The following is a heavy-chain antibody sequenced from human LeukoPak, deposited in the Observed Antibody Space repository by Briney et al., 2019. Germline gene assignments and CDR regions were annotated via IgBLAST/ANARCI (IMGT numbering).Heavy chain of an antibody. CDR2: INHSGST. D-gene: IGHD1-14*01. CDR3: ARGKDEPNYYYYYMDV. J-gene: IGHJ6*03. CDR1: GGSFSGYY. Sequence: SETLSLTCAAYGGSFSGYYWSWIRQPPGKGLEWIGEINHSGSTNYNPSLKSRVTISVDTSKNQFSLKLSSVTAADTAVYYCARGKDEPNYYYYYMDVWGKGTTVTVSS. V-gene: IGHV4-34*01.